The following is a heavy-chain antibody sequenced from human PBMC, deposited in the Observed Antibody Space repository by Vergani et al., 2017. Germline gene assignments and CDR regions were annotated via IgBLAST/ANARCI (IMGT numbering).Heavy chain of an antibody. D-gene: IGHD6-13*01. CDR1: GGSISSGRYY. Sequence: QVQLQESGPGLVKPSQTLSLTCTVSGGSISSGRYYWSWIRQPAGKGLEWIGRIYTSGSTNYNPSLKSRVTISVDTSKSQFSLKLSSVTAADTAVYYCAGDGAPGTAIIGNWCDPWGQGTLVTVSS. J-gene: IGHJ5*02. V-gene: IGHV4-61*02. CDR2: IYTSGST. CDR3: AGDGAPGTAIIGNWCDP.